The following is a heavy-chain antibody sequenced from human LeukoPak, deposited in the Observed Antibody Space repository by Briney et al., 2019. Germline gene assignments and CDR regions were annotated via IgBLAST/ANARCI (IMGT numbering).Heavy chain of an antibody. J-gene: IGHJ4*02. D-gene: IGHD3-10*01. CDR1: GGSISSSSYY. CDR2: IYYSGST. CDR3: ARDYPPGGYYFDY. V-gene: IGHV4-39*07. Sequence: PSETLSLTCTVSGGSISSSSYYWGWIRQPPGKGLEWIGSIYYSGSTYYNPSLKSRVTISVDTSKNQFSLKLSSVTAADTAVYHCARDYPPGGYYFDYWGQGTLVTVSS.